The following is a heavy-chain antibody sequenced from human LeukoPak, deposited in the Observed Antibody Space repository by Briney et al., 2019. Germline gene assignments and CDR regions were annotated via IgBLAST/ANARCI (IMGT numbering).Heavy chain of an antibody. CDR2: ISYDGSNK. CDR1: GFTFSSYG. V-gene: IGHV3-30*18. CDR3: AKDLTGYYYGMDV. D-gene: IGHD2-8*02. Sequence: GGSLRLSCAASGFTFSSYGMHWVRQAPGMGLEWVAVISYDGSNKYYADSVKGRFTISRDNSKNTRHLQMNSLRAEDTAVYYCAKDLTGYYYGMDVWGQGTTVTVSS. J-gene: IGHJ6*02.